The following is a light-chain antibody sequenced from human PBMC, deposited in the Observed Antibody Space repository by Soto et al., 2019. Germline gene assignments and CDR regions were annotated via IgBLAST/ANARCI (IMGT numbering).Light chain of an antibody. J-gene: IGLJ2*01. V-gene: IGLV2-14*01. CDR1: SSDVGGYNY. CDR3: SSYTSSSVV. Sequence: QSALTQPASVSGSPGQSITISCTGTSSDVGGYNYVSWYQQHPGKAPKLMIYDVSNRPSGVSNRFSGSKSGNTASLTISGLQAEDEADYSCSSYTSSSVVFGGRTKLTVL. CDR2: DVS.